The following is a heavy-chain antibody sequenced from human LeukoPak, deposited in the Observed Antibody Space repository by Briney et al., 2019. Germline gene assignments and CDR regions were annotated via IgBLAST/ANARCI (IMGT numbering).Heavy chain of an antibody. CDR2: INHSGST. Sequence: SETLSLTCGVYGGPFSGYYWSWIRQPPGKGLEWIGDINHSGSTNYNPSLKSRVTISVDTSKNQFSLKLSSVTAADTAVYYCARAIVVPAAPPYYFDYWGQGTLVTVSS. CDR1: GGPFSGYY. CDR3: ARAIVVPAAPPYYFDY. V-gene: IGHV4-34*01. J-gene: IGHJ4*02. D-gene: IGHD2-2*01.